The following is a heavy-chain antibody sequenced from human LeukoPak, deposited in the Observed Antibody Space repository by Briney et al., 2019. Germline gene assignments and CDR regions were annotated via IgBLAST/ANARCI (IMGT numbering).Heavy chain of an antibody. V-gene: IGHV1-18*01. CDR3: ARDRGVVRGVILTYGMDV. Sequence: EASVKVSCKASGYTFTSYGISWVRQAPGQGLEWMGWINPYNGDTNYAQKFQGRVTMTTDTSATTGYMELRSLRSDDTAVYYCARDRGVVRGVILTYGMDVWGQGTTVTVSS. J-gene: IGHJ6*02. CDR1: GYTFTSYG. D-gene: IGHD3-10*01. CDR2: INPYNGDT.